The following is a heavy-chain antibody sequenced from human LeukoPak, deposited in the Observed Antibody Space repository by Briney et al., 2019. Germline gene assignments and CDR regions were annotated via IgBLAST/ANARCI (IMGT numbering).Heavy chain of an antibody. D-gene: IGHD3-10*01. CDR2: INPNSGGT. CDR3: ARSFYYGSGRALFDY. CDR1: GYTFTSYY. V-gene: IGHV1-2*02. J-gene: IGHJ4*02. Sequence: ASVKVSCKASGYTFTSYYMHWVRQAPGQGLEWMGWINPNSGGTNYAQKFQGRVTITTDTSISTAYMELSRLRSDDTAVYYCARSFYYGSGRALFDYWGQGTLVTVSS.